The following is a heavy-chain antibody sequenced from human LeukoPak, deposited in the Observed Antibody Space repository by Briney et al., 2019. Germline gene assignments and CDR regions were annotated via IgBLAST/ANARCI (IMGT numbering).Heavy chain of an antibody. CDR1: GFTVSSNY. CDR3: ARISRDGYNYYFDY. CDR2: IYSGGST. D-gene: IGHD5-24*01. Sequence: GSLRLSCAASGFTVSSNYMSWVRQAPGKGLEWVSVIYSGGSTYYADSVKGRFTISRDNSKNTLYLQMNSLRAEDTAVYYCARISRDGYNYYFDYWGQGTLVTVSS. J-gene: IGHJ4*02. V-gene: IGHV3-53*01.